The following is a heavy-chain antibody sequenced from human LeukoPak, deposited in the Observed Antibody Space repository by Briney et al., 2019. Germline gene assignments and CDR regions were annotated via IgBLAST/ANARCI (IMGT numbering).Heavy chain of an antibody. D-gene: IGHD1-26*01. J-gene: IGHJ4*02. Sequence: SETLSLTCTVSGGSISSSSYYWGWIRQPPGKGLEWIGSIYYTGSTYYNPSLKSRVTISVDTSKNQFSLKLSSVTAADTAVYYCARHIVGATNGYYFDYWGQGTLVTVSS. CDR2: IYYTGST. CDR1: GGSISSSSYY. V-gene: IGHV4-39*01. CDR3: ARHIVGATNGYYFDY.